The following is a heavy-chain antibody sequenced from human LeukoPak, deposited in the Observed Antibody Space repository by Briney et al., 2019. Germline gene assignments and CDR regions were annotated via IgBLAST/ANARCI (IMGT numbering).Heavy chain of an antibody. Sequence: GGSLRPSCAASGFTFSSYGMHWVRQAPGKGLEWVAFIRYDGSNKYYADSVKGRFTISRDNSKNTLYLQMNSLRAEDTAVYYCAKDNLLIWNWDYWGQGTLVTVSS. CDR1: GFTFSSYG. V-gene: IGHV3-30*02. D-gene: IGHD1-7*01. CDR2: IRYDGSNK. J-gene: IGHJ4*02. CDR3: AKDNLLIWNWDY.